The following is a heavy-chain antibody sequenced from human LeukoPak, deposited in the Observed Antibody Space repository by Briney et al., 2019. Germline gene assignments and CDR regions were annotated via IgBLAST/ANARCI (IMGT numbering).Heavy chain of an antibody. Sequence: ASVKVSCKASGYTFTNYYMHWVRQAPGQGLEWMGIINPSGGSTTYAQKFQGRVTMTRGTSTSTVYMELSSLRSEDTAVYYCARDEAMVRGVFRVPDFDYWGQGTLVTVSS. CDR2: INPSGGST. V-gene: IGHV1-46*01. D-gene: IGHD3-10*01. CDR1: GYTFTNYY. CDR3: ARDEAMVRGVFRVPDFDY. J-gene: IGHJ4*02.